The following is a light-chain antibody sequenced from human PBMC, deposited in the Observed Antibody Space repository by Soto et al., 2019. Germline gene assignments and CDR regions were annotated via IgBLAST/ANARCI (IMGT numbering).Light chain of an antibody. Sequence: QSVLTQPASVSGSPGQSITISCTGTSSDIGHYDYVSWYQQHPGKAPKLMIYHATYRPSGVPNRYSGSKSGNSASLTISGLQADDEADYYCCSLTTSHTYVFGSGTKVTVL. CDR1: SSDIGHYDY. J-gene: IGLJ1*01. CDR3: CSLTTSHTYV. V-gene: IGLV2-14*03. CDR2: HAT.